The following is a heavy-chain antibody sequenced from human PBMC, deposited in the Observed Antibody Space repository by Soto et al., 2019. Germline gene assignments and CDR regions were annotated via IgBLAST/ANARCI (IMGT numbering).Heavy chain of an antibody. CDR3: ARERTSKGGLDV. V-gene: IGHV3-74*01. CDR2: IISGGSRV. CDR1: GFMFSHDW. J-gene: IGHJ6*02. Sequence: GGSLRLSCAASGFMFSHDWMNWVRQGPGKGLEWIARIISGGSRVTYADSVEGRFTITRDNAKNMLFLEMHSLTVEDTAVYYCARERTSKGGLDVWGQGTTVPVSS.